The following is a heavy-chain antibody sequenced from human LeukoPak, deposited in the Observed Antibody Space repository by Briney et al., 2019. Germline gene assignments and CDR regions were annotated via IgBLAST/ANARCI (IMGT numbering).Heavy chain of an antibody. V-gene: IGHV3-23*01. Sequence: GGSLRLSCAASGFPLNNFPMMWVRQSPGQGLEWVSTLSGDGQNTHYADTVKGRFIISKDTSRNTLYLQMTSLRVDDTAVYYCARDPFISGSYDNWLDPWGQGTLVTVSS. CDR3: ARDPFISGSYDNWLDP. CDR1: GFPLNNFP. D-gene: IGHD1-26*01. J-gene: IGHJ5*02. CDR2: LSGDGQNT.